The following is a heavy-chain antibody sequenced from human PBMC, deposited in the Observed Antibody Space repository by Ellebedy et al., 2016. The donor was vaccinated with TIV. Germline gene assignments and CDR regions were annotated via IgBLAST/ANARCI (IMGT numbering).Heavy chain of an antibody. Sequence: MPSETLSLTCAVYGGSFSGYYWSWIRQPPGKGLEWIGEINHSGSTNYNPSLKSRVTISVDTSKNQFSLKLSSVTAADTAVYYCARQPQWLAFFDYWGQGTLVTVSS. J-gene: IGHJ4*02. D-gene: IGHD6-19*01. CDR1: GGSFSGYY. CDR3: ARQPQWLAFFDY. CDR2: INHSGST. V-gene: IGHV4-34*01.